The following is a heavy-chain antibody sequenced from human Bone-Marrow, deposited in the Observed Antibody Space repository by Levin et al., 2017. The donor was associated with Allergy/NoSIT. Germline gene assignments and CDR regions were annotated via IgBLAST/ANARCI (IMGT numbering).Heavy chain of an antibody. CDR3: ARGLRGPDY. V-gene: IGHV3-74*01. Sequence: GGSLRLSCAASGFSFSSYWMHWVRQAPGKGLVWVSRINNDGSGTVYADSVEGRFTISRDSAKNTLYLQMNSLRAEDTAVYYCARGLRGPDYWGQGTLVTVSS. D-gene: IGHD3-16*01. J-gene: IGHJ4*02. CDR2: INNDGSGT. CDR1: GFSFSSYW.